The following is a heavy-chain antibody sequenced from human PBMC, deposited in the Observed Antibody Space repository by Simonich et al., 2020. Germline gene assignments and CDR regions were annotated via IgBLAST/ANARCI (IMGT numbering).Heavy chain of an antibody. D-gene: IGHD1-26*01. Sequence: EVQLLESGGGLVQPGGSLRLSCAASGVTFSSYDMSWVRQAPGTGLEWVSAISGSGGSTYYADSGKGRFTISRDNSKNTLYLQMNSLRAEDTAVYYCAKDSSLVGATDWFDPWGQGTLVTVSS. V-gene: IGHV3-23*01. CDR3: AKDSSLVGATDWFDP. J-gene: IGHJ5*02. CDR2: ISGSGGST. CDR1: GVTFSSYD.